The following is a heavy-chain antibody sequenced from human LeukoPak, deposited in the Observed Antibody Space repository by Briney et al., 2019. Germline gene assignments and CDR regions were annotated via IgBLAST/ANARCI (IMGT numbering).Heavy chain of an antibody. CDR2: INWNGGST. CDR1: GFTFDDHG. CDR3: ARGNSLLPYAFDI. J-gene: IGHJ3*02. Sequence: GGSLRLSCVASGFTFDDHGMSWVRQAPGKGLEWVSGINWNGGSTGYADSVKGRFTISRDNAKNSLYLQMNSLRAEDTALYHCARGNSLLPYAFDIWGQGTMVTVSS. V-gene: IGHV3-20*01.